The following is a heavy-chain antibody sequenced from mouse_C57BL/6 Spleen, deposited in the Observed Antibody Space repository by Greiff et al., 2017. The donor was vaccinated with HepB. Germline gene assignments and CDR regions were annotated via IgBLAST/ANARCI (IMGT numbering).Heavy chain of an antibody. CDR2: IYPRSGKT. CDR3: ARYGLGRYYFDY. V-gene: IGHV1-81*01. CDR1: GYTFTSYG. Sequence: QVQLQQSGAELARPGASVKLSCKASGYTFTSYGISWVKQRTGQGLEWIGEIYPRSGKTYYNEKFKGKATLTADKSSSTAYMEIRSLTSEDSAVYFWARYGLGRYYFDYWGQGTTLTVSS. J-gene: IGHJ2*01. D-gene: IGHD4-1*01.